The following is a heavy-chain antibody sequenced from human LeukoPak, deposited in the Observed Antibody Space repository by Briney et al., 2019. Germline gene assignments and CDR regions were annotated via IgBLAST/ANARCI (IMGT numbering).Heavy chain of an antibody. CDR1: GFTFSDSA. CDR2: IRGRANSYAT. V-gene: IGHV3-73*01. CDR3: TGNYYGSGSYADFDY. Sequence: GGSLRLSCAASGFTFSDSAVHWVRQASGKGLEWVGRIRGRANSYATAYAASVKGRFTISRDDSKNTAYLQMNSLKTEDTAVYYCTGNYYGSGSYADFDYWGQGTLVTVSS. D-gene: IGHD3-10*01. J-gene: IGHJ4*02.